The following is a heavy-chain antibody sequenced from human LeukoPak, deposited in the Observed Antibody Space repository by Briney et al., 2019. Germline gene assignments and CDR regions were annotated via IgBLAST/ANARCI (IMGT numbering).Heavy chain of an antibody. CDR1: GGSISSSNW. Sequence: PSENLSLTCAVSGGSISSSNWWRWLRQPPGKWLEWIGRIFHTGTTDYKTSLKGRVTIALDTSKNQFSLKLSSVTAADTAVYYCAREGIYGDYRHWGQGTLVTVSS. J-gene: IGHJ4*02. V-gene: IGHV4-4*02. D-gene: IGHD4-17*01. CDR2: IFHTGTT. CDR3: AREGIYGDYRH.